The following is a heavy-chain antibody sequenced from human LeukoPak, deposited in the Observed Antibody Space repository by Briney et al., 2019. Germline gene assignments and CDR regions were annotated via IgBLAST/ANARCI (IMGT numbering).Heavy chain of an antibody. Sequence: PSETLSLTCTVSGGSISSSSYYWGWIRQPPGKGLEWIGSIYYSGSTYYNPSLKSRVTISVDTSKNQFSLKLSSVTAADTAVYYCARAGKALYYYDSSGYYSYWGQGTLVTVSS. J-gene: IGHJ4*02. CDR2: IYYSGST. CDR1: GGSISSSSYY. V-gene: IGHV4-39*07. CDR3: ARAGKALYYYDSSGYYSY. D-gene: IGHD3-22*01.